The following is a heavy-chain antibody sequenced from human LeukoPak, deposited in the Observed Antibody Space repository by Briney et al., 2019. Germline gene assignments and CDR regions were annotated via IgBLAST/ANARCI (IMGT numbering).Heavy chain of an antibody. J-gene: IGHJ5*02. CDR1: GGSISSHY. CDR3: ARVWSEYYYDSSGYDP. Sequence: SETLSLTCTVSGGSISSHYWSWIRQPPGKGLEWIGYIYYSGSTNYKPSLKSRVTISVDTSKNQFSLKLSSVTAADTAVYYCARVWSEYYYDSSGYDPWGQGTLVTVSS. CDR2: IYYSGST. V-gene: IGHV4-59*11. D-gene: IGHD3-22*01.